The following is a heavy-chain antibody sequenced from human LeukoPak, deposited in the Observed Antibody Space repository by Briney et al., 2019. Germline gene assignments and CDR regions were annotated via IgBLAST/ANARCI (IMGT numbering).Heavy chain of an antibody. CDR3: AKDSGYSYGTPDY. CDR2: IWYDGSNK. D-gene: IGHD5-18*01. CDR1: GFTFSSYG. V-gene: IGHV3-33*06. J-gene: IGHJ4*02. Sequence: GGSLRLSCAASGFTFSSYGMHWVRQAPGKGLEWVAVIWYDGSNKYYADSVKGRFTISRDNSKNTLYLQMNSLRAEDTAVYYCAKDSGYSYGTPDYWGQGTLVTVSS.